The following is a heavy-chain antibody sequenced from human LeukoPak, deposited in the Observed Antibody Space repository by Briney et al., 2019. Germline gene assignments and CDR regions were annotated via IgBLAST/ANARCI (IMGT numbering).Heavy chain of an antibody. CDR1: GFTFSSFA. Sequence: GGSLRLFCAAPGFTFSSFAMHWVRQSPGKGLEWVAVIWYDGSNKLYADSVKGRFTISRDNSRNTLYLQMNSLSAEDTAVYYCARDRYSSMWSVFEYWGQGALVTVSS. CDR3: ARDRYSSMWSVFEY. D-gene: IGHD6-13*01. CDR2: IWYDGSNK. V-gene: IGHV3-33*01. J-gene: IGHJ4*02.